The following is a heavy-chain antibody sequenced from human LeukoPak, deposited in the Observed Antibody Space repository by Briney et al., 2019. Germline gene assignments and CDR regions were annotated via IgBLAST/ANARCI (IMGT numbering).Heavy chain of an antibody. CDR1: GGTFSSYA. J-gene: IGHJ3*02. D-gene: IGHD4-23*01. Sequence: SVKVSCKASGGTFSSYAISWVRQAPGQGLEWMGGIIPIFGTANYAQKFQGRVTITADESTSTAYMEPSSLRSEDTAVYYCARVRGSVVSDAFDIWGQGTMVTVSS. V-gene: IGHV1-69*13. CDR2: IIPIFGTA. CDR3: ARVRGSVVSDAFDI.